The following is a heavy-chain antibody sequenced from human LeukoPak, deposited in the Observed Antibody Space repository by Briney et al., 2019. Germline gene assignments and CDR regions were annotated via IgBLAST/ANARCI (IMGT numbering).Heavy chain of an antibody. D-gene: IGHD6-6*01. CDR2: IYTSGST. J-gene: IGHJ5*02. Sequence: SETLSLTCTVSGGSISSYYWSWIRQPPGKGLEWIGYIYTSGSTNYNPSLKSRVTISVDTSKNQFSLKLSPVTAADTAVYYCARHGGIAARCGYWFDPWGQGTLVTVSS. CDR1: GGSISSYY. V-gene: IGHV4-4*09. CDR3: ARHGGIAARCGYWFDP.